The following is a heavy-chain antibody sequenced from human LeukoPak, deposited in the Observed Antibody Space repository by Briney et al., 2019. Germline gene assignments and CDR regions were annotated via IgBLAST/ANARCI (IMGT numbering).Heavy chain of an antibody. CDR1: GGTFSSYA. CDR3: ARGLHYYGSGRDAFDI. Sequence: SVKVSCKASGGTFSSYAISWVRQAPGQGLERMGGIIPIFGTANYAQKFQGRVTITADESTSTAYMELSSLRSEDTAVYYCARGLHYYGSGRDAFDIWGQGTMVTVSS. J-gene: IGHJ3*02. D-gene: IGHD3-10*01. CDR2: IIPIFGTA. V-gene: IGHV1-69*13.